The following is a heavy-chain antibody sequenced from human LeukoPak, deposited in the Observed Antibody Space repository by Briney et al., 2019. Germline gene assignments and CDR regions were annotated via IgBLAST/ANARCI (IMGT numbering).Heavy chain of an antibody. V-gene: IGHV1-2*02. CDR1: GYTFTGYY. D-gene: IGHD5-18*01. Sequence: ASVKVSCKASGYTFTGYYIRWVRQAPGQGLEWMGWINPNSGGTNYPQKFQGRVTMTRDTSISTAYMELSGLRSDDTAVYYCAVTWIQLWPRFDPWGQGTLVTVSS. J-gene: IGHJ5*02. CDR3: AVTWIQLWPRFDP. CDR2: INPNSGGT.